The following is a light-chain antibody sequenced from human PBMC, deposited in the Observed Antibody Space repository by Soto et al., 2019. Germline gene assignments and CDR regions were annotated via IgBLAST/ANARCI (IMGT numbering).Light chain of an antibody. J-gene: IGLJ2*01. CDR3: QVWDSSSAYVV. Sequence: SYELTQPPSVSVAPGKTARITCGGTNIGSKSVHWYQQKPGQAPVLVIYYDSNRTSGIPERFSGSNSGNTATLTISRVEAGDEADYYCQVWDSSSAYVVFGGGTKVTVL. V-gene: IGLV3-21*04. CDR2: YDS. CDR1: NIGSKS.